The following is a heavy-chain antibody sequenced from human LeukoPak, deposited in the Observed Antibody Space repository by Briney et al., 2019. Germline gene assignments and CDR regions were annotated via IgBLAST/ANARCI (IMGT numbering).Heavy chain of an antibody. CDR2: IYYSGST. CDR1: GDSISSGGYS. Sequence: SQTLSLTCAVSGDSISSGGYSWNWIRQSPGKGLEWIGYIYYSGSTYSNPSLKSRPIISVDTSKNQFSLKLSSVTAADTAVYYCARGPTVTGGYYYYYYYMDVWGKGTTVTVSS. J-gene: IGHJ6*03. CDR3: ARGPTVTGGYYYYYYYMDV. V-gene: IGHV4-30-4*07. D-gene: IGHD4-11*01.